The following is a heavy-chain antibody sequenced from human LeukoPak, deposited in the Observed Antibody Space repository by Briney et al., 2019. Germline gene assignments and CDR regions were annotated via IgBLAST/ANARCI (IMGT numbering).Heavy chain of an antibody. V-gene: IGHV5-51*01. J-gene: IGHJ4*02. CDR3: ARRGPYGDSDY. CDR2: IYPDDSDA. D-gene: IGHD4-17*01. Sequence: KTGESLKISCKVSGYSFTNYWIGWVRQMPGKGLERMGIIYPDDSDARYSPSFQGEVTFSADKSISTAYLQWSSLKASDTAMYYCARRGPYGDSDYWGQGTLVTVSS. CDR1: GYSFTNYW.